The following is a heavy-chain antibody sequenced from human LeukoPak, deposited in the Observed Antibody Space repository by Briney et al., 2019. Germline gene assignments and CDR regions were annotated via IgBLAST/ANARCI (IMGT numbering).Heavy chain of an antibody. CDR3: ATSHTSYYDILTPFDY. D-gene: IGHD3-9*01. CDR2: ISGSGGST. CDR1: GFTFSSYA. V-gene: IGHV3-23*01. J-gene: IGHJ4*02. Sequence: GGSLRLSCAASGFTFSSYAMSWVRQAPGKGLEWVSAISGSGGSTYYADSVKGRFTISRDNSKNTLYLQMNSLRAEDTAVYYCATSHTSYYDILTPFDYWGQGTLVTVSS.